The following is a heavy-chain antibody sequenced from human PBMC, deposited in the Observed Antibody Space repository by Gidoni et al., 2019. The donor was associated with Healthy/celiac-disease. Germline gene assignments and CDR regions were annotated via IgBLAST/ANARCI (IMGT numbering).Heavy chain of an antibody. CDR3: ARVTLNYDFWSGYSLDDAFDI. Sequence: QVQLVQSGAEVKKPGASVKVSCKASGYTFTSYDINWVRQATGQGLEWMGWMNPNRGNTGYAQKFQGRVTMTRNTSISTAYMELSSLRSEDTAVYYCARVTLNYDFWSGYSLDDAFDIWGQGTMVTVSS. J-gene: IGHJ3*02. D-gene: IGHD3-3*01. CDR1: GYTFTSYD. V-gene: IGHV1-8*01. CDR2: MNPNRGNT.